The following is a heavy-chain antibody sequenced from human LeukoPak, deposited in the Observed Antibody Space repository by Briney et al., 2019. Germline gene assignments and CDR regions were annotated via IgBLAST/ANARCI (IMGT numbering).Heavy chain of an antibody. Sequence: GGSLRLSCAASGFTFSSYGMHWVRQAPGKGLEWVAFIRYDGSNKYYADSVKGRFTISRGNSKNTLYLQMNSLRAEDTAVYYCARQSGCSSTSCYPNPTDYWGQGTLVTVSS. D-gene: IGHD2-2*01. CDR1: GFTFSSYG. J-gene: IGHJ4*02. CDR3: ARQSGCSSTSCYPNPTDY. V-gene: IGHV3-30*02. CDR2: IRYDGSNK.